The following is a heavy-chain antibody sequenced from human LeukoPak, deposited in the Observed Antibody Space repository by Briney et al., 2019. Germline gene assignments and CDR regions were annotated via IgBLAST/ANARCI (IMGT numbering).Heavy chain of an antibody. V-gene: IGHV4-34*01. CDR1: GGSFSGYY. J-gene: IGHJ4*02. Sequence: SETLSLTCAVYGGSFSGYYWSWIRQPPGKGLEWIGEINHSGSTNYNPSLKSRVTISVDTSKNQFSLKLSSVTAADTAVYYCAGLSRYVVMYWGQGTLVTVSS. D-gene: IGHD2-21*01. CDR3: AGLSRYVVMY. CDR2: INHSGST.